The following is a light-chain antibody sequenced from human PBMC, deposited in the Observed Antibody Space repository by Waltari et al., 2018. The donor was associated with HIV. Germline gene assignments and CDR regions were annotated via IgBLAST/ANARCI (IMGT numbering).Light chain of an antibody. CDR3: NSLDNSGVLVV. Sequence: SSEVTQDPAVSVALGQTVRITCQGDSLRSYSASWYQQKPGQAPILVIYGKNNRTSVIPDRFSGASSGNSASLTSTGGKAEDEADYYCNSLDNSGVLVVFVGGTKLTVL. CDR1: SLRSYS. V-gene: IGLV3-19*01. CDR2: GKN. J-gene: IGLJ2*01.